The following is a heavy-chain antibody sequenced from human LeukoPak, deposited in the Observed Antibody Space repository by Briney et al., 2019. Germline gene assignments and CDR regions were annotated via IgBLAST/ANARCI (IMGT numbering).Heavy chain of an antibody. J-gene: IGHJ6*03. V-gene: IGHV4-39*07. D-gene: IGHD1-1*01. CDR1: GASISSSSFY. CDR2: IYYNGRT. Sequence: SETLSLTCTVSGASISSSSFYWGWIGQPPGKGLEWIANIYYNGRTYYNPSLKSRVTISEDTSNNQFSLKLSSVTAADTAVYYCARGKIGTTGKGYYYYMDVWGKGTTVTISS. CDR3: ARGKIGTTGKGYYYYMDV.